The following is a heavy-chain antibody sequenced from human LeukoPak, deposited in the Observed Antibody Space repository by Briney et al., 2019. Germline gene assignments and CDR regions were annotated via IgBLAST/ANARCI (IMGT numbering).Heavy chain of an antibody. CDR2: IYYSGST. Sequence: PSETLSLTCTVSGGSISSYYWSWIRQPPGKGLEWIGYIYYSGSTNYNPSLKSRVTISVDTSKNQFSLKLSSVTAADTAVYYCARGDYDSSGYKMKTDAFDIWGQGTMVTVSS. D-gene: IGHD3-22*01. CDR3: ARGDYDSSGYKMKTDAFDI. CDR1: GGSISSYY. V-gene: IGHV4-59*01. J-gene: IGHJ3*02.